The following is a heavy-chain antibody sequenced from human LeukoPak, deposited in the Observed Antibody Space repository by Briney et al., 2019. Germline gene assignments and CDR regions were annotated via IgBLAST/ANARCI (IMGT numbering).Heavy chain of an antibody. V-gene: IGHV3-48*03. D-gene: IGHD3-10*01. CDR1: GFTFNSYE. CDR2: IRPSGNTI. CDR3: AKDYYGSGSYYLRGFDY. J-gene: IGHJ4*02. Sequence: GGSLRLSCAPSGFTFNSYEINWVRQAPGKGLEWISFIRPSGNTIYYADSVRGRFTISRDNAKDSVYLHMNSLRDEDTAVYYCAKDYYGSGSYYLRGFDYWGQGTLVTVSS.